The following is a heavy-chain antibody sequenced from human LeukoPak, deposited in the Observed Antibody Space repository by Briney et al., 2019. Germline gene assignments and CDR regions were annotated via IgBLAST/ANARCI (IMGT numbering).Heavy chain of an antibody. CDR3: ARAGVVVPAARGYFDL. J-gene: IGHJ2*01. Sequence: SVKVSCKASGGTFSSYAISWVRQAPGQGLEWMGGIIPIFGTANYAQKFKGRVTITTDKSTSTAYKELSSLRSEDTAVYYCARAGVVVPAARGYFDLWGRGTLVTVSS. CDR1: GGTFSSYA. V-gene: IGHV1-69*05. D-gene: IGHD2-2*01. CDR2: IIPIFGTA.